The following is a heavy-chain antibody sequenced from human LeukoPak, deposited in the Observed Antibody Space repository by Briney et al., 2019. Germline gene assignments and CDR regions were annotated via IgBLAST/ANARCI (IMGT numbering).Heavy chain of an antibody. J-gene: IGHJ4*02. CDR3: AKAWSRPYFEY. Sequence: GRSLRLSCAASGFTFSSYGLHWAGQAPGKGLEWVAVISYDGSNKYYADSVKGRFTISRDNSKNTLYLQMNSLRAEDKAVYYCAKAWSRPYFEYWGQGTLVTVSS. CDR1: GFTFSSYG. V-gene: IGHV3-30*18. CDR2: ISYDGSNK. D-gene: IGHD3-3*01.